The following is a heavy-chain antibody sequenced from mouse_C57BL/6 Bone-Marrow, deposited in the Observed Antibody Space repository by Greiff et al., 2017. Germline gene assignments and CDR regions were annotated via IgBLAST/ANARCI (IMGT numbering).Heavy chain of an antibody. CDR3: ARNYYGSSWDY. D-gene: IGHD1-1*01. CDR1: GFTFSSYT. CDR2: ISGGGGNT. Sequence: EVKLVESGGGLVKPGGSLKLSCAASGFTFSSYTMSWVRQTPEKRLEWVATISGGGGNTYYPDSVKGRFTISRDNAKNTLYLQMSSLRSEDTALYYCARNYYGSSWDYWGQGTTLTVSS. V-gene: IGHV5-9*01. J-gene: IGHJ2*01.